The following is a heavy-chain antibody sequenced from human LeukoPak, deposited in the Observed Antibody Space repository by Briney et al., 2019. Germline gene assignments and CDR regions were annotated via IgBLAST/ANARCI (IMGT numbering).Heavy chain of an antibody. CDR2: IRYDGSNK. Sequence: GGSLRLSCAASGFTFSSYGMHWLRQAPGKGLERVAFIRYDGSNKYYADYAKGRFTISRDNSKNTLYLQINSLGAEDTALYYCARGSRLGVVERDAFDIWGQGTMVSVSS. V-gene: IGHV3-30*02. CDR3: ARGSRLGVVERDAFDI. J-gene: IGHJ3*02. CDR1: GFTFSSYG. D-gene: IGHD3-3*01.